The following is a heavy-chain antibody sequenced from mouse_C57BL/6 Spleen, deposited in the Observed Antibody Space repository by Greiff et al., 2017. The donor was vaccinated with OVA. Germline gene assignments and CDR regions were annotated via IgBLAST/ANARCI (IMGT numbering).Heavy chain of an antibody. CDR2: IYPGNGDT. CDR1: GYTFTSYN. Sequence: QVQLKESGAELVRPGASVKMSCKASGYTFTSYNMHWVKQTPRQGLEWIGAIYPGNGDTSYNQKFKGKATLTVDKSSSTAYMQLSSLTSEDSAVYFCARFPYGLYAMDYWGQGTSVTVSS. D-gene: IGHD1-1*02. J-gene: IGHJ4*01. CDR3: ARFPYGLYAMDY. V-gene: IGHV1-12*01.